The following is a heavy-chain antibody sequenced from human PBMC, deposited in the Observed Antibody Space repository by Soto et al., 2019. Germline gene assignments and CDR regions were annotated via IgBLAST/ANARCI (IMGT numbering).Heavy chain of an antibody. D-gene: IGHD2-2*01. Sequence: PGGSLRLSCAASRFTFSSYAMCWVRQAPGKGLEWVSSISVSGGSTYYADSVKGRFTISRENSKNTLYLQMNSLRAEDTAVYYCANDRYSSTNNKSLHYWGQGTLATVSS. J-gene: IGHJ4*02. CDR1: RFTFSSYA. CDR2: ISVSGGST. CDR3: ANDRYSSTNNKSLHY. V-gene: IGHV3-23*01.